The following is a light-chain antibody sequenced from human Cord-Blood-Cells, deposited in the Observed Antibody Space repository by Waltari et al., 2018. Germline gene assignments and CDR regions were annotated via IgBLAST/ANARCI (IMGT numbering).Light chain of an antibody. J-gene: IGLJ3*02. V-gene: IGLV2-14*03. CDR2: DVS. CDR3: SSYTSSSTGV. Sequence: QSARPKPPSVSRSPGQSITTSCTGTSSVVGGYNSVSWYQQHPGKAPNLMIYDVSNGPAGVSNRFSGSKSANTASLTISGLQAEEEANYYCSSYTSSSTGVFGGGTKLTVL. CDR1: SSVVGGYNS.